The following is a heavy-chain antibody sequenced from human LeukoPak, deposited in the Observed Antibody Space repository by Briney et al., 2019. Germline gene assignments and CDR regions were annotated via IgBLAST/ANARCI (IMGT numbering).Heavy chain of an antibody. D-gene: IGHD5-24*01. CDR1: GFTFSSYG. V-gene: IGHV3-23*01. J-gene: IGHJ4*02. Sequence: GGTLRLSCAASGFTFSSYGMSWVRQAPGKGLEWVSVISGSGGSTYYADSVKGRFTISRDNSKNTLYLQMNSLRAEDTAVYYCAKSGYNRFDYWGQGTLVTVSS. CDR3: AKSGYNRFDY. CDR2: ISGSGGST.